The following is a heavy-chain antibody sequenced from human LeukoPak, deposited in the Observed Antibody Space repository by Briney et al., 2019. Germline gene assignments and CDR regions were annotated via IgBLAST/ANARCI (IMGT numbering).Heavy chain of an antibody. V-gene: IGHV3-23*01. J-gene: IGHJ2*01. D-gene: IGHD1-26*01. Sequence: GGSLRLSCAASGFTFYSYAMGYVRQAPGKGLEWVSAITGNGGGTYYADSVKGRFTISRDNSKNTLSLQMNTLRAEDTAVYYCAKVHGRYSTYFYFDLWGRGTLVTVS. CDR2: ITGNGGGT. CDR3: AKVHGRYSTYFYFDL. CDR1: GFTFYSYA.